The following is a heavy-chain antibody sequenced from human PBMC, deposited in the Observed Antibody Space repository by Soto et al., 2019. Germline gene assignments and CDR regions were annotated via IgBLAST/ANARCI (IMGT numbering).Heavy chain of an antibody. CDR1: GFTFSSYP. V-gene: IGHV3-23*01. CDR3: ARNYEADY. D-gene: IGHD1-7*01. J-gene: IGHJ4*02. Sequence: EVQLLESEGGLVQPGGSLSLSCAVSGFTFSSYPMGWVRQAPGKGLEWVSAISGSGGDTYYADSVKGRFTMSRDNSKNSLYLQINSLRAEDTAVYYCARNYEADYWGQGTLVTVSS. CDR2: ISGSGGDT.